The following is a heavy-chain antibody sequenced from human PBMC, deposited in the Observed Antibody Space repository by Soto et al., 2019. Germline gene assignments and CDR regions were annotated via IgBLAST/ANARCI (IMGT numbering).Heavy chain of an antibody. D-gene: IGHD6-19*01. V-gene: IGHV2-5*02. J-gene: IGHJ4*02. Sequence: QITLKESGPTLVKPTQTLTLTCTFSGFSLSTSGVGVGWIRQPPGKALEWLALIYWDDDKRYSPSLKSRLTITKDTSKHQVFLTMTNMDPVDTATYYCSHRHWAGFHFDYWGQGTLVTVSS. CDR2: IYWDDDK. CDR3: SHRHWAGFHFDY. CDR1: GFSLSTSGVG.